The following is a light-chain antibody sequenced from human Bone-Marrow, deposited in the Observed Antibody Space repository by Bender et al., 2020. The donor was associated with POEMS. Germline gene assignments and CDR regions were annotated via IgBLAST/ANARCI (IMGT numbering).Light chain of an antibody. CDR1: SSNIGTNP. J-gene: IGLJ3*02. CDR2: INN. V-gene: IGLV1-44*01. Sequence: QSVLTQPPSASGTPGQRVTISCSGSSSNIGTNPVNWYQQLPGTAPKLLIYINNQRPSGVPDRFSGSKSCTSASLAISGLQPEDEADYYCAAWEDSLNGWVFGGGTKLTVL. CDR3: AAWEDSLNGWV.